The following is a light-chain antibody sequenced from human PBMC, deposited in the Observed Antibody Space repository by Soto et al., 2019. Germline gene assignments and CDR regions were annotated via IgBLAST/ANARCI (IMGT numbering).Light chain of an antibody. J-gene: IGKJ2*01. CDR3: QQYGSSPMYT. CDR2: GAS. CDR1: QSVSSGY. Sequence: EIVLTQSPVTLSLSPGERATLSCRASQSVSSGYLAWYQQKPGQAPRLLIYGASSRATGIPDRFSGSGSGTDFTLTISRLEPEDFAVYYCQQYGSSPMYTFGQGTKLDIK. V-gene: IGKV3-20*01.